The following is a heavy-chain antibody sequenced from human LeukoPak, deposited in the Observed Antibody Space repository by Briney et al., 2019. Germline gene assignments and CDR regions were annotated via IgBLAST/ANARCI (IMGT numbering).Heavy chain of an antibody. CDR3: ARNYYYDSTRLYYFDY. J-gene: IGHJ4*02. V-gene: IGHV3-23*01. CDR2: ISGSGVHT. D-gene: IGHD3-22*01. CDR1: GFIFNNYV. Sequence: GGSLRLSCAASGFIFNNYVMNWVRQAPGKGLEWVSSISGSGVHTYYADSVKGRFTISRDNSKNTLYLQMNSLRAGDTAVYYCARNYYYDSTRLYYFDYWGQGTLVTVSS.